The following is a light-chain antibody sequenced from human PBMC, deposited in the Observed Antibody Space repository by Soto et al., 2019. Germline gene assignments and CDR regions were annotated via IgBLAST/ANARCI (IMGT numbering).Light chain of an antibody. CDR3: SSYTSSSTLYVV. CDR1: SSDVGFHNY. V-gene: IGLV2-14*01. Sequence: QSALTQPASVSGSPGQSITISCTGSSSDVGFHNYVAWYQQRPGEVPKLIISEATNRPSGVSGRFSGSKSGNTASLTISGLQAEDGADYYCSSYTSSSTLYVVFGGGTKLTVL. J-gene: IGLJ2*01. CDR2: EAT.